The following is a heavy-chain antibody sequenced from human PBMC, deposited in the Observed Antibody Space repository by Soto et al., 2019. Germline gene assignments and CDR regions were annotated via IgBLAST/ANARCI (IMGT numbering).Heavy chain of an antibody. Sequence: ASVKVSCKVSGYTLTELSMHWVRQAPGKGLEWMGGFDPEDGETIYAQKFQGRVTMTEDTSIDTAYMELSRLRSDDTAVYYCARAESSSLYYLDYWGQGTLVTVSS. CDR1: GYTLTELS. CDR2: FDPEDGET. V-gene: IGHV1-24*01. J-gene: IGHJ4*02. D-gene: IGHD6-13*01. CDR3: ARAESSSLYYLDY.